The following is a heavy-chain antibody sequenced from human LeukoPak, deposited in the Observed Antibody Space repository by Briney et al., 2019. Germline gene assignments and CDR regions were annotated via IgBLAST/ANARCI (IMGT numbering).Heavy chain of an antibody. CDR3: ARGLRYFDWLYYYFDY. CDR1: GFTFSSYG. D-gene: IGHD3-9*01. J-gene: IGHJ4*02. V-gene: IGHV3-23*01. Sequence: GGSLRLSCAASGFTFSSYGMSWVRQAPGKGLEWVSSISRSGESTFYADSVRGRFTISRDNSKNTLYLQMNSLRAEDTAVYYCARGLRYFDWLYYYFDYWGQGTLVTVSS. CDR2: ISRSGEST.